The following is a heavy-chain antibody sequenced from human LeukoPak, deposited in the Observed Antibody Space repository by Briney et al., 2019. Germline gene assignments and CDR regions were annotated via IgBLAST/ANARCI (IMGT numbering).Heavy chain of an antibody. D-gene: IGHD5-18*01. V-gene: IGHV1-8*03. J-gene: IGHJ3*02. Sequence: GASVKVSCTASGYTFTSYDINWVRQATGQGLEWMGWMNPNSGNTGYAQKFQGRVTITRNTSISTAYMELSSLRSEDTAVYYCARLGRLQLDAFDIWGQGTMVTVSS. CDR1: GYTFTSYD. CDR3: ARLGRLQLDAFDI. CDR2: MNPNSGNT.